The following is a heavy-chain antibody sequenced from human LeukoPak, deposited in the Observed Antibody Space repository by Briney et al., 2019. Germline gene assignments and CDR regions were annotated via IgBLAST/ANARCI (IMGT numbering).Heavy chain of an antibody. CDR3: ARDCSSTRCQGPVFDN. J-gene: IGHJ4*02. CDR2: IHPSGGNT. D-gene: IGHD2-2*01. CDR1: GYTFTSNN. V-gene: IGHV1-46*01. Sequence: ASVKVSCKASGYTFTSNNMHWVRQAPGQGFEWMGIIHPSGGNTNYAQKFQGRVAMTRDTSTNTVYMELSSLRSEDTAIYYCARDCSSTRCQGPVFDNWGQGTLVTVSS.